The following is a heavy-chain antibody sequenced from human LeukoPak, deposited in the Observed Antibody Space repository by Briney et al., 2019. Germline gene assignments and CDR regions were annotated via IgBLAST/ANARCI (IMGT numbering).Heavy chain of an antibody. J-gene: IGHJ5*02. CDR3: ARNSAVATSRSWFDP. D-gene: IGHD6-19*01. CDR1: GGSISSSY. V-gene: IGHV4-59*08. Sequence: SETLSLTCTVSGGSISSSYWSWIRQPPGKGLEWIGYAYYSGSTTYNPSLESRVTISVDTSKNQFSLKLTAVTAADTAVYYCARNSAVATSRSWFDPWGQGTLVTVSS. CDR2: AYYSGST.